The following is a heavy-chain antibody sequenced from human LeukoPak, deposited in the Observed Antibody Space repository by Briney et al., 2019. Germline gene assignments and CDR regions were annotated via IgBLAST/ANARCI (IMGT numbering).Heavy chain of an antibody. CDR1: GFTFSAYA. J-gene: IGHJ6*04. V-gene: IGHV3-23*01. Sequence: GGPLRLSCAASGFTFSAYAMTWVRQAPGKGPEWVSTIAYAGTFYADSVKGRFTLSRDDSKDTLSLQMNSLRAEDTALYYCVKGLHLLDVWGEGTSVTVSS. CDR2: IAYAGT. CDR3: VKGLHLLDV.